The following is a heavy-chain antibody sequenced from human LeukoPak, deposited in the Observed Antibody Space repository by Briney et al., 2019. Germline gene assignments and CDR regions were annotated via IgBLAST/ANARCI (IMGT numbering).Heavy chain of an antibody. D-gene: IGHD6-19*01. V-gene: IGHV1-18*04. CDR3: ARDMVKYSSGWYDAFDI. J-gene: IGHJ3*02. CDR2: ISAYNGNT. CDR1: GYTFTGYY. Sequence: ASVKVSCKASGYTFTGYYMHWVRQAPGQGLEWMGWISAYNGNTNYAQKLQGRVTMTTDTSTSTAYMELRSLRSDDTAVYYCARDMVKYSSGWYDAFDIWGQGTMVTVSS.